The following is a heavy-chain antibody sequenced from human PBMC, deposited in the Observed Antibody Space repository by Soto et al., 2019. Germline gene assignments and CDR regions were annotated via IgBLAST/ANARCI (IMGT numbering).Heavy chain of an antibody. J-gene: IGHJ4*02. V-gene: IGHV1-46*01. CDR1: GDTFTDYY. CDR3: ARGGHVVVVTAALDY. D-gene: IGHD2-21*02. CDR2: VNPSGGHT. Sequence: QVQVVHSGAEVKKPGATVKVSCKASGDTFTDYYVHWVRQAPGQGLEWMGTVNPSGGHTTYAQHFLGRMTMTRDTSTSTLYMELTSLTSEDTAVYYCARGGHVVVVTAALDYWGQGTLVTVSS.